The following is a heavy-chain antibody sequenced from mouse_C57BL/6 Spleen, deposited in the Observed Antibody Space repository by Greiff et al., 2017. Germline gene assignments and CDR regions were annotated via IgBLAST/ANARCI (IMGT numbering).Heavy chain of an antibody. CDR1: GYTFTSYW. J-gene: IGHJ2*01. V-gene: IGHV1-72*01. CDR3: ARWVTTVVGGDFDY. CDR2: IDPNSGGT. Sequence: VQLQQPGAELVKPGASVKLSCKASGYTFTSYWMHWVKQRPGRGLEWIGRIDPNSGGTKYNEKFKSKATLTVDKPSSTAYMQLSSRASEDSAVYYCARWVTTVVGGDFDYWGQGTTLTVSS. D-gene: IGHD1-1*01.